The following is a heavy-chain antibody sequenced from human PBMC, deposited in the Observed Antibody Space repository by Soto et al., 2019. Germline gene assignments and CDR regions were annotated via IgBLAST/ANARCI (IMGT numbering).Heavy chain of an antibody. CDR2: ISAYNGNT. D-gene: IGHD2-2*01. CDR3: ARDTSNYFDY. J-gene: IGHJ4*02. Sequence: QVQLVQSGVEVKKPGASVKVSCKASSYTFTNYGITWVRRAPGQGLEWMGWISAYNGNTNYAQKLQGRVTMTTDTSTSTAYMELRSLRSDDTAIYYCARDTSNYFDYWGQGTLVTVSS. CDR1: SYTFTNYG. V-gene: IGHV1-18*01.